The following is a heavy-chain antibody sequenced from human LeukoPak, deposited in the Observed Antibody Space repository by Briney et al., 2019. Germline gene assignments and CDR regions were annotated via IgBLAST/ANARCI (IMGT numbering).Heavy chain of an antibody. V-gene: IGHV4-39*07. CDR3: ARSFRPLGYYDYVWGSPLFDY. CDR1: GGSISSSSYY. J-gene: IGHJ4*02. CDR2: IYYSGST. D-gene: IGHD3-16*01. Sequence: SETLSLTCTVSGGSISSSSYYWGWIRQPPGKGLEWIGSIYYSGSTYYNPSLKSRVTISVDTSKNQFSLKLSSVTAADTAVYYCARSFRPLGYYDYVWGSPLFDYWGQGTLVTVSS.